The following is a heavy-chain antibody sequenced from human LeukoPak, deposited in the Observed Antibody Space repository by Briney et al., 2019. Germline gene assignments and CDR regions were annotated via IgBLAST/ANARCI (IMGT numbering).Heavy chain of an antibody. V-gene: IGHV1-2*06. CDR1: GYTFTDYY. D-gene: IGHD2-2*01. Sequence: ASVKVSCKASGYTFTDYYIHWVRQAPGQGLEWMGRINPNSGGTNYAQKFQGRVTMNRDTSISTAYMELSRLRSDDTAVYYCARGPLGYCSSTSCPTLLFDYWGQGTLVTVSS. J-gene: IGHJ4*02. CDR2: INPNSGGT. CDR3: ARGPLGYCSSTSCPTLLFDY.